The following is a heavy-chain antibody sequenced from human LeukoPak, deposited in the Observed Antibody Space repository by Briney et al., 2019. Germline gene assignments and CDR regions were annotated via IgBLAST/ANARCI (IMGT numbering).Heavy chain of an antibody. CDR3: ARVRFSSGWYIAFDI. J-gene: IGHJ3*02. CDR2: INPSGGST. CDR1: GYTFTSYY. Sequence: GASVKVSCKASGYTFTSYYMHWVRQAPGRGLEWMGIINPSGGSTTYAQKFQGRVTMTRDTSTTTVYMELSSLRSEDTAVYYCARVRFSSGWYIAFDIWGQGTMVTVSS. D-gene: IGHD6-19*01. V-gene: IGHV1-46*01.